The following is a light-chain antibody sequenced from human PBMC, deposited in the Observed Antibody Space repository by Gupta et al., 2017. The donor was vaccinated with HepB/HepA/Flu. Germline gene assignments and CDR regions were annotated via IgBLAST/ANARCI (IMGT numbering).Light chain of an antibody. Sequence: EIVLTQSPDFQSVSPKEKVTISCRASQSIGRSLNWFQQKPGQSPKLLIKYVSESTSGAPSRFSGSGSGTDFTLTINSLEADDAAVYYCHQSYTLPRTFGQGTKVEIK. V-gene: IGKV6D-21*02. CDR2: YVS. J-gene: IGKJ1*01. CDR1: QSIGRS. CDR3: HQSYTLPRT.